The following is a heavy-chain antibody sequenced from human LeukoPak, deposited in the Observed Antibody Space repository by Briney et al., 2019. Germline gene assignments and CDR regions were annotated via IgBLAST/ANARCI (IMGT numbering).Heavy chain of an antibody. V-gene: IGHV3-30*04. CDR3: ARVEAIAVAGYDY. D-gene: IGHD6-19*01. Sequence: GGSLRLSRAASGFTFSSYAMHWVRQAPGKGLEWVAVISYDGSNKYYADSVKGRFTISRDNSKNTLYLQMNSLRAEDTAVYYCARVEAIAVAGYDYWGQGTLVTVSS. CDR2: ISYDGSNK. J-gene: IGHJ4*02. CDR1: GFTFSSYA.